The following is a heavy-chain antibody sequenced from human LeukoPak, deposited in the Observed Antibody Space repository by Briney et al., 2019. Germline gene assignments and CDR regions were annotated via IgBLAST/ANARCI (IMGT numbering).Heavy chain of an antibody. V-gene: IGHV1-69*13. J-gene: IGHJ4*02. CDR3: ASRPGILRVDTAMGIDY. CDR1: GGTCSSYA. D-gene: IGHD5-18*01. CDR2: IIPIFGTA. Sequence: ASVKVSCKASGGTCSSYAVSWVRQAPGQGLEWMGGIIPIFGTANYAQKFQGRVTITADESTSTAYMELSSLRSEDTAVYYCASRPGILRVDTAMGIDYWGQGTLVTVSS.